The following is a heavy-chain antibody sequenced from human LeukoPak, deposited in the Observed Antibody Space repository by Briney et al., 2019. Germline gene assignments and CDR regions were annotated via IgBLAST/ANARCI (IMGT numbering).Heavy chain of an antibody. CDR3: AKYFYSVDDFRPERRYFDF. Sequence: PGGSLRLSCAASGFTFSNYAMTWVRLAPGKGLEWVSSIGSGGDTYYVDSVKGRFTISRDNSKNTLYLQMNSLRDEDTAMYFCAKYFYSVDDFRPERRYFDFWGQGILVTVSS. D-gene: IGHD3/OR15-3a*01. CDR1: GFTFSNYA. V-gene: IGHV3-23*01. CDR2: IGSGGDT. J-gene: IGHJ4*02.